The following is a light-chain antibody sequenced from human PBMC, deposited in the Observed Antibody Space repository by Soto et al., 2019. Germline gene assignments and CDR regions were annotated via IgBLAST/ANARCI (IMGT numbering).Light chain of an antibody. CDR2: GAS. J-gene: IGKJ5*01. CDR1: QRFGSSS. Sequence: EIVLTQSPGTLSLSPGERATPSCRASQRFGSSSLAWYQQKPAQAPRLLIYGASSRATGIPERFSGSGSGTDFTLSVSRLEPEDFAVYYCQQYGSSPITFGQGTRLEIK. V-gene: IGKV3-20*01. CDR3: QQYGSSPIT.